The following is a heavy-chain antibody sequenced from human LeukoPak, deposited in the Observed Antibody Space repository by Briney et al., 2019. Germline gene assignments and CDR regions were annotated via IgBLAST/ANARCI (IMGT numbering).Heavy chain of an antibody. V-gene: IGHV3-73*01. CDR2: IRSKANSYAT. CDR3: SRYGSVLGTFDI. D-gene: IGHD3-10*01. Sequence: GGSLKLSCAASGFTFSGSAMHWVRQASGKGLEWVGRIRSKANSYATAYAASVKGRFTISRDDSKNTAYLQMNSLKTEDTAVYYCSRYGSVLGTFDIWGQGTMVTVSS. CDR1: GFTFSGSA. J-gene: IGHJ3*02.